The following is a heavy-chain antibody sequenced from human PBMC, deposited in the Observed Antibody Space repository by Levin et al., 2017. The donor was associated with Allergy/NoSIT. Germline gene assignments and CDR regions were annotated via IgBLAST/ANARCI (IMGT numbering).Heavy chain of an antibody. Sequence: GESLKISCKASGYTFTSYGISWVRQAPGQGLEWMGWISAYNGNTNYAQKLQGRVTMTTDTSTSTAYMELRSLRSDDTAVYYCASLESGDYLDAFDIWGQGTMVTVSS. J-gene: IGHJ3*02. V-gene: IGHV1-18*01. D-gene: IGHD4-17*01. CDR3: ASLESGDYLDAFDI. CDR1: GYTFTSYG. CDR2: ISAYNGNT.